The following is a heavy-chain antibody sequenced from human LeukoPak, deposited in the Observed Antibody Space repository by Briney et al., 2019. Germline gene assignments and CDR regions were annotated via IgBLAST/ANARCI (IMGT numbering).Heavy chain of an antibody. D-gene: IGHD2-21*01. CDR2: IRHDGSYK. CDR1: GFTFSSYE. Sequence: GGSLRLSCAASGFTFSSYEMNWVRQAPGRGLEWVAFIRHDGSYKYYADSVKGRFTISRDNSKNTLYLQMNSLRAGDTAVYYCAKGSKLLLFTRDHYMAVWGKGTTVTISS. J-gene: IGHJ6*03. V-gene: IGHV3-30*02. CDR3: AKGSKLLLFTRDHYMAV.